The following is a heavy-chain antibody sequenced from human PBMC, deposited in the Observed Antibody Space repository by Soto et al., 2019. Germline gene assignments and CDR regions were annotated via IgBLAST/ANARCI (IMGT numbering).Heavy chain of an antibody. V-gene: IGHV2-5*02. D-gene: IGHD3-3*01. CDR2: IYWDDDK. CDR3: AHRVLRTVFGLVTTTAIYFDF. J-gene: IGHJ4*02. CDR1: GFSLTTSGVG. Sequence: QITLNESGPTVVRPTEPLTLTCRFSGFSLTTSGVGVGWVRQSPGKAPEWLALIYWDDDKRYSESLKSRLTITKDTSKNQVVRTVANLDPTDTATYYCAHRVLRTVFGLVTTTAIYFDFWGQGTPVAVSS.